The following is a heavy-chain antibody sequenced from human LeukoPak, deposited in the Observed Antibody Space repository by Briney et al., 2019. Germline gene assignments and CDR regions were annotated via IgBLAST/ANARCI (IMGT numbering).Heavy chain of an antibody. CDR3: ARDQYDYYGSGSLPGYMDV. J-gene: IGHJ6*03. D-gene: IGHD3-10*01. CDR2: IYTSGST. CDR1: GGSISRYY. Sequence: SETLSLTCTVSGGSISRYYWSWIRQPAGKGLEWIGRIYTSGSTNYNPSLKSRVTVSVDTSKNQFSLKLSSVTAADTAVYYCARDQYDYYGSGSLPGYMDVWGKGTSVTVSS. V-gene: IGHV4-4*07.